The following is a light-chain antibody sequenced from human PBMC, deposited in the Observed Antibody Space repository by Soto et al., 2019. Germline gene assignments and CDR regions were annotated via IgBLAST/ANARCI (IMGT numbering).Light chain of an antibody. CDR2: AAS. CDR1: QSISSY. Sequence: DIQMTQSPSSLSASVGDRVTMTCRASQSISSYLNWYQQKPGKAPKLLIYAASSLQSGVPSRFSGSGSGTEFTLTISSLQPDDFATYYCQQYSSFSTFGQGTRLEIK. V-gene: IGKV1-39*01. CDR3: QQYSSFST. J-gene: IGKJ5*01.